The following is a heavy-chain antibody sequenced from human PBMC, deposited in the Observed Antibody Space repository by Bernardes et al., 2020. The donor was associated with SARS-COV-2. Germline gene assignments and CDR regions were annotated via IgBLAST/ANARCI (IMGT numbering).Heavy chain of an antibody. J-gene: IGHJ5*02. D-gene: IGHD4-17*01. Sequence: GGSLRLSCATAGFTFSNYCMHWVRQPPGKGLVWVSRIHSNGISTMYADSVKGRFTISRDNAKNTLDLQMNGLTAEDTAVYYCVRGDYGDANWFDAWGQGTLVTVSS. CDR3: VRGDYGDANWFDA. CDR2: IHSNGIST. CDR1: GFTFSNYC. V-gene: IGHV3-74*03.